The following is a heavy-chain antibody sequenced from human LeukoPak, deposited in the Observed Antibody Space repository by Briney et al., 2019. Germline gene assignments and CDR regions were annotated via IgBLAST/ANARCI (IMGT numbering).Heavy chain of an antibody. J-gene: IGHJ4*02. V-gene: IGHV3-23*01. CDR2: ISGSGGST. CDR3: AKSSYGSGSIY. D-gene: IGHD3-10*01. CDR1: GFTFNDYG. Sequence: GGSLRLSCAASGFTFNDYGMSWVRQAPGKGLEWVSAISGSGGSTYYADSVKGRFTISRDNSKNTLYLQMNSLRAEDTAVYYCAKSSYGSGSIYWGQGTLVTVSS.